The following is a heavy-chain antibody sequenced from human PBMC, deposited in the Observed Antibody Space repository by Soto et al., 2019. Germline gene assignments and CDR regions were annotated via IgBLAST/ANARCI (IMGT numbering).Heavy chain of an antibody. CDR1: GFTFSSYG. V-gene: IGHV3-30*18. J-gene: IGHJ4*02. CDR2: ISYDGSNK. CDR3: AKPYTSGSYLPLSDY. D-gene: IGHD3-10*01. Sequence: PGGSLRLSCAASGFTFSSYGMHWVRQAPGKGLEWVAVISYDGSNKYYADSVKGRFTISRDNSKNTLYLQMNSLRAEDTAVYYCAKPYTSGSYLPLSDYWGQGTLVTVSS.